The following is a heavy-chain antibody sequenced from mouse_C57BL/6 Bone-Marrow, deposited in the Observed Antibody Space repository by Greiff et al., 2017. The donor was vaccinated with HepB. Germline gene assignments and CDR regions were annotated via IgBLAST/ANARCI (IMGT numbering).Heavy chain of an antibody. D-gene: IGHD2-3*01. CDR3: ARQDGYYPAWFSY. CDR1: GFTFSSYG. V-gene: IGHV5-6*02. CDR2: ISSGGSYT. J-gene: IGHJ3*01. Sequence: EVKLEESGGDLVKPGGSLKLSCAASGFTFSSYGMSWVRQTPDKRLEWVATISSGGSYTYYPDSVKGRFTISRDNAKNTLYLQMSSLKSEDTAMYYCARQDGYYPAWFSYWGQGTLVTVSA.